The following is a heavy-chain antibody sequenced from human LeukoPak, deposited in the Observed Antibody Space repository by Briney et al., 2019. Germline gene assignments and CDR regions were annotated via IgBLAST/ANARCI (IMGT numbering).Heavy chain of an antibody. J-gene: IGHJ4*02. CDR3: ARQKGDNMVRGVIDY. V-gene: IGHV5-51*01. Sequence: GESLQISCKGSGYSFTSYWIGWVRQMPGKGLEWMGIIYPGDSDTRYSPSFQGQVTISADKSISTAYLQWSSLKASDTAMYYCARQKGDNMVRGVIDYWGQGTLVTVSS. CDR1: GYSFTSYW. CDR2: IYPGDSDT. D-gene: IGHD3-10*01.